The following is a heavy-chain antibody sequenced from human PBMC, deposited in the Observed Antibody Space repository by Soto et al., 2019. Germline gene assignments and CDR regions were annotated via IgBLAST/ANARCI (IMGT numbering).Heavy chain of an antibody. CDR1: GYSFTTSW. Sequence: PGESLKISCKGSGYSFTTSWIVWVRQLPGKGLEWMGLIYPGDSDTRYSPSFQGQVTISADKSISTAYLQWNNLKASDPAIYYCARQGTSASSYFFDYWGQGTQVTVSS. D-gene: IGHD2-2*01. J-gene: IGHJ4*02. CDR3: ARQGTSASSYFFDY. CDR2: IYPGDSDT. V-gene: IGHV5-51*01.